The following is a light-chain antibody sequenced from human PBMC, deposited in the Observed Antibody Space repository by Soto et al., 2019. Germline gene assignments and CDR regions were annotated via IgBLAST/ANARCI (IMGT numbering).Light chain of an antibody. J-gene: IGKJ5*01. CDR3: QQSYNTQIS. CDR2: ATS. V-gene: IGKV1-39*01. Sequence: DIQMTQSPSSLSASLGDRVTITCRASRTIDNYLNWYQQKPGRAPELLVYATSSLQSGVPSRVSGGGAGTHFALTICRLQPQDFATYFCQQSYNTQISFGQGTGLEIK. CDR1: RTIDNY.